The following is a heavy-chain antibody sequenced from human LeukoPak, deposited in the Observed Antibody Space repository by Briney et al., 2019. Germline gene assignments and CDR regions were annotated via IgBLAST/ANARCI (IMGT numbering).Heavy chain of an antibody. J-gene: IGHJ3*02. CDR1: GFTFSSYA. D-gene: IGHD1-1*01. V-gene: IGHV3-74*01. CDR2: INIDGSSG. CDR3: ARGGTTGTTSPLRAFDI. Sequence: PGGSLRLSCAASGFTFSSYAMHWVRQAPGKGLVWVSRINIDGSSGSYADSVEGRFTISRDNAKNTLYLQMNSLRAEDTAVYYCARGGTTGTTSPLRAFDIWGQGTMVTVSS.